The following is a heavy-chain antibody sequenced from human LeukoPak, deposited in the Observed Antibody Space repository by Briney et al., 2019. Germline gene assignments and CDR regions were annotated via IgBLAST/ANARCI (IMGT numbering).Heavy chain of an antibody. CDR3: ANVYASGWANYFDY. J-gene: IGHJ4*02. CDR1: GFTFSTYW. CDR2: ISDSGGNT. D-gene: IGHD6-19*01. V-gene: IGHV3-23*01. Sequence: PGGSLRLSCAASGFTFSTYWMSWVRQAPGKGLEWVSAISDSGGNTYYADSVKGRFTISRDNSKNTLYLQMNSLRAEDTAVYYCANVYASGWANYFDYWGQGTLVTVSS.